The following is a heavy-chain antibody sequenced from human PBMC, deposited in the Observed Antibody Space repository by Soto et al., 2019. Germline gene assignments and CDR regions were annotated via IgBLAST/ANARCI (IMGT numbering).Heavy chain of an antibody. J-gene: IGHJ4*02. D-gene: IGHD2-2*01. V-gene: IGHV1-8*01. CDR1: GYTFTSYD. CDR2: INPNSANT. Sequence: QVQVVQSGAEVKKPGASVKVSCKASGYTFTSYDINWVRQATGQGLEWLGWINPNSANTFYAQQFQGRITMTRNTSISTAYMELSSLSSEDTAVYYCARGRCTSTSCHFDFWGQGTLVTVSS. CDR3: ARGRCTSTSCHFDF.